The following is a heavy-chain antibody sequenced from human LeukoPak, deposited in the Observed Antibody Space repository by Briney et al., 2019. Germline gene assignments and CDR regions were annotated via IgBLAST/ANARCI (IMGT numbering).Heavy chain of an antibody. V-gene: IGHV4-38-2*02. J-gene: IGHJ4*02. D-gene: IGHD3-10*01. CDR1: GYSISSGYY. CDR2: IYHSGST. Sequence: SETLSLTCTVSGYSISSGYYWGWIRQPPGKGLEWIGSIYHSGSTYYNPSLKSRVTISVDTSKNQFSLKLSSVTAADTAVYYCARRWKVRGVTCFDYRGQGTLVTVSS. CDR3: ARRWKVRGVTCFDY.